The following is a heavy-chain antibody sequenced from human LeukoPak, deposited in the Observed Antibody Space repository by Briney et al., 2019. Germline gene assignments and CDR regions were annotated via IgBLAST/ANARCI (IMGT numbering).Heavy chain of an antibody. Sequence: GGSLRLSCAASGFIFSNNYMSWVRQAPGKGLEWVSVFYSGGSTYYADSVKGRFTISRDNSKNTLYIQMNSLRAEDTAVYYCARNRERAFDIWGQGTMVTVSS. V-gene: IGHV3-53*01. CDR1: GFIFSNNY. D-gene: IGHD1-1*01. CDR2: FYSGGST. CDR3: ARNRERAFDI. J-gene: IGHJ3*02.